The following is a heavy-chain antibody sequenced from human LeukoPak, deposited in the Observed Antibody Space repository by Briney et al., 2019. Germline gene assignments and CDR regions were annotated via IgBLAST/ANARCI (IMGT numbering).Heavy chain of an antibody. CDR2: ISYDGSNK. CDR1: GFTFSSYA. D-gene: IGHD6-19*01. Sequence: GGTLRLSCAASGFTFSSYAMHWVRQAPGKGLVGVAVISYDGSNKYYADFVKGRFTISRDNSKNTLYLQMNSLRAEDTAVYYCARGQQWLVRGWFDPWGQGTLVTVSS. V-gene: IGHV3-30-3*01. J-gene: IGHJ5*02. CDR3: ARGQQWLVRGWFDP.